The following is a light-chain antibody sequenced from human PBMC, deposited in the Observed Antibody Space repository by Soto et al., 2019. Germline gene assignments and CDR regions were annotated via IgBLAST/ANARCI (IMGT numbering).Light chain of an antibody. CDR2: EVS. CDR3: NSYAGSNNWV. J-gene: IGLJ3*02. CDR1: SSDVGGYNY. V-gene: IGLV2-8*01. Sequence: QSVLTQPPSASGSPGQSVTISCTGTSSDVGGYNYVSWYQQHPGKAPKLMIYEVSKRPSGVPDRFSGSKSGNTASLTVSGLQAEDEADYYCNSYAGSNNWVFGGGPKVTVL.